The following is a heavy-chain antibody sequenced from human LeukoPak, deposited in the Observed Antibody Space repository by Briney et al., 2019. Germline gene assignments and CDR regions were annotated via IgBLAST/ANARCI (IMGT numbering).Heavy chain of an antibody. V-gene: IGHV4-59*01. CDR1: SGSIDNYY. D-gene: IGHD3-16*01. CDR3: ARDLELGY. CDR2: ILYRGTT. Sequence: PSETLSLTCTVSSGSIDNYYWSWIRQPPGEGLEWIGHILYRGTTSYTPSLKSRVTISLDTSKKQFSLKLTSVTAADTAVYYCARDLELGYWGQGILVTVSS. J-gene: IGHJ4*02.